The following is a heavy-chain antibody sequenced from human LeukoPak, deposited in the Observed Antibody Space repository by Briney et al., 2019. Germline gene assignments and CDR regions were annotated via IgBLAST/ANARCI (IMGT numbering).Heavy chain of an antibody. V-gene: IGHV4-61*02. D-gene: IGHD2-2*01. CDR2: IYTSGTT. J-gene: IGHJ3*02. CDR1: GGSISSGSYY. CDR3: ARVSTRDVVSGALRVGYAFDI. Sequence: SETLSLTCTVSGGSISSGSYYWSWIRQPAGKGLEWIGRIYTSGTTNCNPSLKSRVTISLDTSKNQFSLNLTPVTAADTAVYYCARVSTRDVVSGALRVGYAFDIWGQGTMVTVSS.